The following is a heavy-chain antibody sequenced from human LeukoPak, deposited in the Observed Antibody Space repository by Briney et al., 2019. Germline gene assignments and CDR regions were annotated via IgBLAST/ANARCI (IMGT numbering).Heavy chain of an antibody. CDR1: VGSFSGYY. J-gene: IGHJ4*02. CDR3: AGRIAAAGSDY. V-gene: IGHV4-34*01. D-gene: IGHD6-13*01. CDR2: IDHSGST. Sequence: KPSETLSLTCAVYVGSFSGYYWSWIRQPPGKGLEWIGEIDHSGSTNYNPSLKSRVTISVDTSKNQFSLKLTSVTAADTAVYYCAGRIAAAGSDYWGQGTLVTVSS.